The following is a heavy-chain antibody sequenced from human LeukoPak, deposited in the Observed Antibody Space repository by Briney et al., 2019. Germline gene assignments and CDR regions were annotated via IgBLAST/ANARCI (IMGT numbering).Heavy chain of an antibody. Sequence: GASVKVSCKASGGTFDDYAFSWVRQAPGQGLEWVGRIIPVLNFTIFARRFQGRVVITADKPTTTVSLEVNSLRSDDTAVYFCTRDGLRPSDRILYWLDPWGQGTLVTVSS. CDR2: IIPVLNFT. CDR1: GGTFDDYA. D-gene: IGHD2-2*01. J-gene: IGHJ5*02. V-gene: IGHV1-69*04. CDR3: TRDGLRPSDRILYWLDP.